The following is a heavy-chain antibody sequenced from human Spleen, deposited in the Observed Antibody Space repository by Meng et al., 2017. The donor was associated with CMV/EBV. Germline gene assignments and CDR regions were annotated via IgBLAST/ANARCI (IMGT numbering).Heavy chain of an antibody. V-gene: IGHV4-38-2*02. CDR2: IYHSGST. J-gene: IGHJ5*02. CDR1: GYSISSGYY. D-gene: IGHD2-2*01. Sequence: SETLSLTCTVSGYSISSGYYWGWVRQPPGKGLEWIGSIYHSGSTYYNPSLKSRVTISVDTSKNQFSLKLSSVTAADTAVYYCARGTNIVVVPAAIYWFDPWGQGTLVTVSS. CDR3: ARGTNIVVVPAAIYWFDP.